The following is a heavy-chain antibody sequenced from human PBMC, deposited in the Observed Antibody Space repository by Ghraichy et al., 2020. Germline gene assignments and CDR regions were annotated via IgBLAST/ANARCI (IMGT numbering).Heavy chain of an antibody. CDR1: GGSFSGYY. CDR2: IKHSGST. D-gene: IGHD4-17*01. J-gene: IGHJ4*02. CDR3: ARGLSYGDYVVAFGY. Sequence: SETLSLTCTVYGGSFSGYYWSWLRQPPGKGLEWIGEIKHSGSTSYSPSLRSRVTISVDTSKNQFSLKLTSVTAADTAMYYCARGLSYGDYVVAFGYWGQGTLVTVSS. V-gene: IGHV4-34*01.